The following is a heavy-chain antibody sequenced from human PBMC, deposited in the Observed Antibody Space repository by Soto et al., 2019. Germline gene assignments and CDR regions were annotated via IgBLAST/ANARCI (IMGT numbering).Heavy chain of an antibody. CDR3: ARDKRTVATPPHYYYYGMDV. V-gene: IGHV1-2*04. Sequence: ASVKVSCKASGYTFTGYYMHWVRQAPGQGLEWMGWINPNSGGTNYAQKFQGWVTMTRDTSISTAYMELSRLRSDDTAVYYCARDKRTVATPPHYYYYGMDVWGQGTTVTVSS. CDR2: INPNSGGT. CDR1: GYTFTGYY. D-gene: IGHD5-12*01. J-gene: IGHJ6*02.